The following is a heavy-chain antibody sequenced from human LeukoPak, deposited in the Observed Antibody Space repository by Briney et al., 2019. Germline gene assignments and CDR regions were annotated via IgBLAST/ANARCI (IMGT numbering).Heavy chain of an antibody. CDR1: GFTFSDHY. CDR3: VRVSYSSGWPLDY. J-gene: IGHJ4*02. Sequence: GGSLRLSCAASGFTFSDHYMDWVRQAPGKGLEWVGRGRYRANTYSAEYAASVKGRFTISRDESKNSLYLQMNSLKTEDTAVYYCVRVSYSSGWPLDYWGQGPLVTVSA. CDR2: GRYRANTYSA. D-gene: IGHD6-19*01. V-gene: IGHV3-72*01.